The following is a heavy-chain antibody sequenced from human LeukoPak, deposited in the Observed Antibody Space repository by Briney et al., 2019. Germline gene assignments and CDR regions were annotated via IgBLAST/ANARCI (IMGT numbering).Heavy chain of an antibody. V-gene: IGHV4-34*01. J-gene: IGHJ4*02. D-gene: IGHD3-16*02. CDR1: GGSFSGYY. Sequence: SETLSLTCAVYGGSFSGYYWSWIRQPPGKGLEWIGEINHSGSTNNNPSLKSRVTISVDTSKNQFSLKLSSVTAADTAVYYCARGEYDYVWGSYRHEMNFDYWGQGTLVTVSS. CDR2: INHSGST. CDR3: ARGEYDYVWGSYRHEMNFDY.